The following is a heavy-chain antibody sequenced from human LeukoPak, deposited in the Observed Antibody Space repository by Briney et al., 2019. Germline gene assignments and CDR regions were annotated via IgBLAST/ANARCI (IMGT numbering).Heavy chain of an antibody. J-gene: IGHJ4*02. V-gene: IGHV1-3*01. CDR1: GYTFTSYA. CDR3: ARGSSQLWPLDY. CDR2: INAGNGNT. Sequence: ASVKVSCKASGYTFTSYAMHWVRQAPGQRLEWMGWINAGNGNTKYSQKFQGRVTITRDTSVSTAYMELSSLRSEDTAVYYCARGSSQLWPLDYWGQGTLVTVSS. D-gene: IGHD5-18*01.